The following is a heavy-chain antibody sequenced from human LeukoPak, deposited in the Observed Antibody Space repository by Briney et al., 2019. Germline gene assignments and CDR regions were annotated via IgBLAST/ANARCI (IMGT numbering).Heavy chain of an antibody. CDR2: INSDGSST. J-gene: IGHJ4*02. V-gene: IGHV3-74*01. Sequence: GGSLRLSCAASGFTFSSYWMHWVRQAPGKGLVWVSRINSDGSSTSYADSVKGRFTISRDKAKNTLYLQMNSLRAEDTAVYYCARVRRWGSDFDYWGQGTLVTVSS. CDR1: GFTFSSYW. D-gene: IGHD2-21*01. CDR3: ARVRRWGSDFDY.